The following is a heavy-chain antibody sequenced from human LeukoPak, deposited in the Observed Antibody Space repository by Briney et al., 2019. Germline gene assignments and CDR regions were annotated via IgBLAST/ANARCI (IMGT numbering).Heavy chain of an antibody. D-gene: IGHD6-25*01. CDR1: GFTFSSYD. CDR2: IGTAGDI. CDR3: AREGVAAGTHFDY. J-gene: IGHJ4*02. Sequence: GGSLRLSCAASGFTFSSYDMHWVRHATGKGLEWVSGIGTAGDIYYPGSVKGRFTISRENAKNSLYLQMNSLRAEDTAVYYCAREGVAAGTHFDYWGQGTLVTVSS. V-gene: IGHV3-13*01.